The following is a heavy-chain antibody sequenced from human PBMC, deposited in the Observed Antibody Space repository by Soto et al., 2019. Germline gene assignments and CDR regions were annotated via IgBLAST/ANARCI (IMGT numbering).Heavy chain of an antibody. CDR1: DVSVRNGMLY. J-gene: IGHJ4*02. D-gene: IGHD2-2*01. V-gene: IGHV4-61*03. CDR3: GRYCSSFDCHPLYYFDS. CDR2: GHFSGTT. Sequence: PAETLCLTCAVSDVSVRNGMLYWGWVRQPPGQGLGWLGNGHFSGTTIYNHSLMSRVTMSVDMSKYHVFLELTSVTAADTAIYYCGRYCSSFDCHPLYYFDSWGQGTQVTVSS.